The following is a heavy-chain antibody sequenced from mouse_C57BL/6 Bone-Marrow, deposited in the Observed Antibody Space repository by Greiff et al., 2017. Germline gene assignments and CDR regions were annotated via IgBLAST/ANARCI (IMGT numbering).Heavy chain of an antibody. CDR1: GYTFTSYW. CDR3: ASFITTVVGAMDY. D-gene: IGHD1-1*01. J-gene: IGHJ4*01. Sequence: QVHVKQPGAELVRPGTSVKLSCKASGYTFTSYWMHWVKQRPGQGLEWIGVIDPSDSYTNYNQKFKGKATLTVDTSSSTAYMQLSSLTSEDSAVYYCASFITTVVGAMDYWGQGTSVTVSS. CDR2: IDPSDSYT. V-gene: IGHV1-59*01.